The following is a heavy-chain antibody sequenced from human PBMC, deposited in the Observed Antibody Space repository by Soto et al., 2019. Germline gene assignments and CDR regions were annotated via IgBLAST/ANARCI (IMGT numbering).Heavy chain of an antibody. CDR2: ISLYSDGT. Sequence: VKLVQSGGEVKRPGASVKVSCKTSGYTFSNYGITWVRQAPGQPLEWLGWISLYSDGTNYAQKFQGRVSMTTDTSTTTAYMELRSRRSDDTAAYYCARVVPGAEAWCGPWGQGTLVTVAS. CDR1: GYTFSNYG. V-gene: IGHV1-18*01. J-gene: IGHJ5*02. D-gene: IGHD2-2*01. CDR3: ARVVPGAEAWCGP.